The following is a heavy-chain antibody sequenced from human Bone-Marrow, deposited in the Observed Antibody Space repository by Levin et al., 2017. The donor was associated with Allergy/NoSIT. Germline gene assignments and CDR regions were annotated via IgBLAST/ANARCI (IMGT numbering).Heavy chain of an antibody. CDR3: IAGGDTDPFDY. D-gene: IGHD3-16*01. V-gene: IGHV3-15*01. Sequence: GESLKISCAASGFTFSNAWMNWVRQAPGKGLEWVGRIKSKTDGGTTDYAAPVKGRFTISRDDSRNTLYLQMNSLKTEDTAVYYCIAGGDTDPFDYWGQGTLVTVSS. CDR1: GFTFSNAW. J-gene: IGHJ4*02. CDR2: IKSKTDGGTT.